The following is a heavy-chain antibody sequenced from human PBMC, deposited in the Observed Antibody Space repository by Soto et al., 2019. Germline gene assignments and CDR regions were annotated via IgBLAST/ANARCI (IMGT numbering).Heavy chain of an antibody. CDR2: INPNTGGT. CDR1: GFSLTGYY. V-gene: IGHV1-2*02. Sequence: ASVKGAWKASGFSLTGYYFHWIRAAPGQGLEWLGWINPNTGGTTYAQKFQGRVTLTWDTSITTAYMELSSLRPDDTAMYYCAFLMIRRTPRSTLFHSRSTSDL. J-gene: IGHJ2*01. CDR3: AFLMIRRTPRSTLFHSRSTSDL. D-gene: IGHD3-22*01.